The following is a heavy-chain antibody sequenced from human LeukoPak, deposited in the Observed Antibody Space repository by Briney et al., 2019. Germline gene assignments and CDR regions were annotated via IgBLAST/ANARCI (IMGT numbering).Heavy chain of an antibody. CDR2: INHSGST. CDR3: ARGVGYEDY. CDR1: GGSFSGYY. J-gene: IGHJ4*02. V-gene: IGHV4-34*01. D-gene: IGHD5-12*01. Sequence: SETLPLTCAVYGGSFSGYYWSWIRQPPGKGLEWIGEINHSGSTNYNPSLKSRVTISVDTSKNQFSLKLSSVTAADTAVYYCARGVGYEDYWGQGTLVTVSS.